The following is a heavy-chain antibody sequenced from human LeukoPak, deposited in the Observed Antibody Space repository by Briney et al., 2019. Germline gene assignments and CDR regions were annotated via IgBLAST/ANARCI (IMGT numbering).Heavy chain of an antibody. CDR2: IFYAGST. D-gene: IGHD6-19*01. Sequence: NPSDTLSLTCAVSGYSISSNHWWGWIRQPPGKGLGWIGYIFYAGSTYYNPSLKSRLTISVDTSKNQFSLKVTSVTAADTAVYYCARHQYRSGSTYHFDYWGQGTLVTVSS. CDR3: ARHQYRSGSTYHFDY. J-gene: IGHJ4*02. V-gene: IGHV4-28*01. CDR1: GYSISSNHW.